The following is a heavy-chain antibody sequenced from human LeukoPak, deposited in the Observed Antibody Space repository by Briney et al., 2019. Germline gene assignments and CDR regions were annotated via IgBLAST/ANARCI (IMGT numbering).Heavy chain of an antibody. CDR3: ASASRITMLRGANDY. D-gene: IGHD3-10*01. V-gene: IGHV1-46*01. J-gene: IGHJ4*02. Sequence: GASVKISCKATGYTFTAYYMHWVRQAPGQGLEWMGLINPSGSSTVYAQKFQGRVTITADESTSTAYMELSSLRSEDTAVYYCASASRITMLRGANDYWGQGTLVTVSS. CDR2: INPSGSST. CDR1: GYTFTAYY.